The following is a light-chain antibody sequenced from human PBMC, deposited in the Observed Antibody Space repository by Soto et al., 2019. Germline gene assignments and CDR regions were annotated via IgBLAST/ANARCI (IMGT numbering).Light chain of an antibody. CDR1: QSISSW. Sequence: IQMIQSPSTLSASVGDRVTITCRASQSISSWLAWYQQKPGKAPKLLIYDASSLESGVPSRFSGSGSGTEFPLTISSLQPEDFASYYSPHPLWRVGPRTKVDI. V-gene: IGKV1-5*01. J-gene: IGKJ3*01. CDR2: DAS. CDR3: PHPLWR.